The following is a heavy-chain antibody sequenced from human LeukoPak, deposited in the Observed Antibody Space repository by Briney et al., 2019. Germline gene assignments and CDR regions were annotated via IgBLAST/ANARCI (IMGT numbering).Heavy chain of an antibody. D-gene: IGHD3-22*01. CDR3: WLFREREDFDY. CDR2: ISWNSGSI. V-gene: IGHV3-9*01. J-gene: IGHJ4*02. CDR1: GFTFDDYA. Sequence: PGESLRLSCAASGFTFDDYAMHWVRQAPGKGLEWVSGISWNSGSIGYADSVKGRFTISIDNAKNSLYLQMNSLRAEDTALYYCWLFREREDFDYWGQGTLVTVSS.